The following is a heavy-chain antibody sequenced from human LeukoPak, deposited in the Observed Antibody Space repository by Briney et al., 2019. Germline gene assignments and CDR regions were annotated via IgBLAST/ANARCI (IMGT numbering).Heavy chain of an antibody. V-gene: IGHV1-2*02. CDR3: ARGLVRIAVAGTMGY. Sequence: ASVKVSCKASGYTFTGYYMHWVRQAPGQGLEWMGWINPNSGGTNYAQKFQGRVTMTRDTSISTAYMELSRLRPDDTAVYYCARGLVRIAVAGTMGYWGQGTLVTVSS. CDR1: GYTFTGYY. J-gene: IGHJ4*02. D-gene: IGHD6-19*01. CDR2: INPNSGGT.